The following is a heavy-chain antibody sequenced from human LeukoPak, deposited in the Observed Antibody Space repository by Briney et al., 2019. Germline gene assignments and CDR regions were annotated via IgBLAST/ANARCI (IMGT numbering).Heavy chain of an antibody. J-gene: IGHJ4*02. CDR1: GASISTSY. CDR3: ARVGCSGGSCYPDY. Sequence: SETLSLTCTVSGASISTSYWYWIRQPPGKGPEWIGYIHYSGDINYNPSLKGRVTISAYTSKNQLSLKLSSVTAADTAVYYCARVGCSGGSCYPDYWGQGTLVTVSS. CDR2: IHYSGDI. D-gene: IGHD2-15*01. V-gene: IGHV4-59*01.